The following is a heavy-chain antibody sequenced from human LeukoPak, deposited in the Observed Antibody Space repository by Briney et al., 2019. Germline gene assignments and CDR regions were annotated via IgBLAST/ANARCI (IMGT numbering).Heavy chain of an antibody. Sequence: GGSLRLSCAASGFTVSSYSMNWVRQAPGKGLEWVSSISSSSSYIYYADSVKGRFTISRDNAKNSLYLQMNSLRAEDTAVYYCARGGYGPRALYYFDYWGQGTLVTVSS. CDR1: GFTVSSYS. D-gene: IGHD5-18*01. J-gene: IGHJ4*02. V-gene: IGHV3-21*01. CDR3: ARGGYGPRALYYFDY. CDR2: ISSSSSYI.